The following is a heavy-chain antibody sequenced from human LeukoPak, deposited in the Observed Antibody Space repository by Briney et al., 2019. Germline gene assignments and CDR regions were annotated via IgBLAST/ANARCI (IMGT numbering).Heavy chain of an antibody. CDR1: GYTFTNYA. Sequence: ASVKVSCKASGYTFTNYAMHWVRQAPGQRLEWMGWINAGNGNTKYSQKFQGRVTITRDTSASTAYMELSSLRSEDTAVYYCARDRGPLYGMDVWGQGTTVTVSS. V-gene: IGHV1-3*01. J-gene: IGHJ6*02. CDR2: INAGNGNT. CDR3: ARDRGPLYGMDV.